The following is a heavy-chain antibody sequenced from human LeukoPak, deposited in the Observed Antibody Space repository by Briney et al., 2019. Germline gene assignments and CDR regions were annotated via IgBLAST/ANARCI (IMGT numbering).Heavy chain of an antibody. Sequence: PGGSLRLSCAASGFTFSSYGMHWVRQAPGKGLEWVAFIRYDGSNKYYADSVKGRFTISRDNSKNTLYLQMNSLRAEDTAVYYCANLGVRGVTYGWSDCWGQGTLVTVSS. CDR2: IRYDGSNK. CDR1: GFTFSSYG. D-gene: IGHD3-10*01. V-gene: IGHV3-30*02. CDR3: ANLGVRGVTYGWSDC. J-gene: IGHJ5*01.